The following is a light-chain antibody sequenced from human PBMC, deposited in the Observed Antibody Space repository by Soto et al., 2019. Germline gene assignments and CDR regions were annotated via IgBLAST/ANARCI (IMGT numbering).Light chain of an antibody. CDR2: GAS. CDR3: QQYGSSPLT. V-gene: IGKV3-20*01. CDR1: QSVSGRY. J-gene: IGKJ4*01. Sequence: EIVLTQSPGTLSLSPGERATLSCRASQSVSGRYLAWYQQKPGQAPRLLIYGASSRATGIPDRFSGSGSGTDFTLTISRLEPEDFAFYYCQQYGSSPLTFGGGTKVDIK.